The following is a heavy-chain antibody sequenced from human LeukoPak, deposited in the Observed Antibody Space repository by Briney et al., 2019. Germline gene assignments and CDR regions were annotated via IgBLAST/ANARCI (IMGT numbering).Heavy chain of an antibody. D-gene: IGHD6-19*01. Sequence: GGSLRLSRVASGFTVSSNYMSWVRQAPGKGLEWVSAIFSGGSTFYADSVTGRFTISRDNSKNTVYLEMNSLRAEDTAVYYCARDLKTSGWYGDFDYWGQGTLVTVSS. CDR3: ARDLKTSGWYGDFDY. CDR1: GFTVSSNY. V-gene: IGHV3-53*01. J-gene: IGHJ4*02. CDR2: IFSGGST.